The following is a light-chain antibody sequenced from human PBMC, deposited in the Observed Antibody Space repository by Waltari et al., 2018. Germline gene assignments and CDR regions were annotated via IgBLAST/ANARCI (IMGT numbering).Light chain of an antibody. Sequence: QSALTQPASVSGSPGQSITISCTGTSSDVGGYNYVSWYQQNPGKAPKLMIYDVSKRPSGVSNRFSGSKSGNTASLTISGLQAEDEADYYCSSYTSSSTPYVFGTGTKVTVL. CDR2: DVS. V-gene: IGLV2-14*03. CDR1: SSDVGGYNY. J-gene: IGLJ1*01. CDR3: SSYTSSSTPYV.